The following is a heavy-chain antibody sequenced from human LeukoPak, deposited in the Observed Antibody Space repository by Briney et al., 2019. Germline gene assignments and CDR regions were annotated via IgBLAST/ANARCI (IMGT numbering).Heavy chain of an antibody. J-gene: IGHJ5*02. CDR3: AKDYYWRSGSRSWFDP. V-gene: IGHV3-30*18. Sequence: PGRSLRLSCAASGFTFSNYGMHWVRQAPGKGLEWVAGISNDGRDTYYGDSVKGRFGISRDNSQNTLYLQMDDLRTEDTAVYYCAKDYYWRSGSRSWFDPWGQGTLVTVSS. D-gene: IGHD3-10*01. CDR2: ISNDGRDT. CDR1: GFTFSNYG.